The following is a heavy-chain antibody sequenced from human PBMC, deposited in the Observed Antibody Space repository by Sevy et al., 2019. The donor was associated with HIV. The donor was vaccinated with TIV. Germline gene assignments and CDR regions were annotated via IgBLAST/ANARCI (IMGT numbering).Heavy chain of an antibody. Sequence: GGSLRLSCAASGFTFSSYSMNWVRQAPGKGLEWVSSISSSSSYIYYADSVKGRFTISRDNAKNSLYLQMNSLRAEDTAVYYCARDKRRDIVVVVAATNWFDPWGQGTLVTVSS. CDR3: ARDKRRDIVVVVAATNWFDP. V-gene: IGHV3-21*01. CDR2: ISSSSSYI. J-gene: IGHJ5*02. CDR1: GFTFSSYS. D-gene: IGHD2-15*01.